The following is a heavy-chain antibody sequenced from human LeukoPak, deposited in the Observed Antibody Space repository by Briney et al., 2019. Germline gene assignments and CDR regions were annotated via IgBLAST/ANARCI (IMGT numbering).Heavy chain of an antibody. CDR3: ARGPYSYDSSGAFDI. V-gene: IGHV4-61*02. CDR1: GGSMSSDNYS. CDR2: IYTSGST. Sequence: TLSLTCSVSGGSMSSDNYSWSWIRRPAGKGLEWIGRIYTSGSTNYNPSLKSRVTISVDTSKNQFSLKLSSVTAADTAVYFCARGPYSYDSSGAFDIWGQGTMVTVSS. J-gene: IGHJ3*02. D-gene: IGHD3-22*01.